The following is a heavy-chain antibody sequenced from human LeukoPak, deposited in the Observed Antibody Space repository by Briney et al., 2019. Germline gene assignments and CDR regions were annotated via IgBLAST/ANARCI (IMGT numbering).Heavy chain of an antibody. CDR1: GFTFSSYW. D-gene: IGHD6-13*01. CDR2: IDRDGSRI. CDR3: ARGYSSSWYLAYFDY. J-gene: IGHJ4*02. Sequence: GGSLRLSCAVSGFTFSSYWMHWVRQAPGKGLVWVSRIDRDGSRINYADSVKGRFTISRDNAKNSLYLQMNSLRAEDTAVYYCARGYSSSWYLAYFDYWGQGTLVTVSS. V-gene: IGHV3-74*01.